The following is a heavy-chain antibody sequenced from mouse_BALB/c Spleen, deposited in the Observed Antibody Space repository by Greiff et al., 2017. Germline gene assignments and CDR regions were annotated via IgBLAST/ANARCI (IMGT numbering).Heavy chain of an antibody. Sequence: VQLKESGAELVKPGASVKLSCTASGFNIKDTYMHWVKQRPEQGLEWIGRIDPANGNTKYDPKFQGKATITADTSSNTAYLQLSSLTSEDTAVYYCARLGLWDAMDYWGQGTSVTVSS. CDR3: ARLGLWDAMDY. CDR2: IDPANGNT. D-gene: IGHD1-1*02. J-gene: IGHJ4*01. V-gene: IGHV14-3*02. CDR1: GFNIKDTY.